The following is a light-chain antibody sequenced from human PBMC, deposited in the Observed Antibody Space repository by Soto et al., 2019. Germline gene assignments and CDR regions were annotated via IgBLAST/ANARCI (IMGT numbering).Light chain of an antibody. J-gene: IGKJ1*01. CDR3: QQTYNSPRT. CDR1: RNVDSW. Sequence: DIELTQSPSTLSSSVGERVTITCRASRNVDSWLAWYQQKPGRPPTLLIRAASTLQSGVPSRFSGSGSGTDFTLTISSLEPEDFATYYCQQTYNSPRTFGQGTKVDIK. CDR2: AAS. V-gene: IGKV1-39*01.